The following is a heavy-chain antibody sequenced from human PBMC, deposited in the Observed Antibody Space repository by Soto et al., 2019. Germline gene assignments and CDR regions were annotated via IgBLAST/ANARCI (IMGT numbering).Heavy chain of an antibody. CDR1: GFTFGDYA. D-gene: IGHD2-2*01. Sequence: GGSLRLSCTASGFTFGDYAMSWFRQAPGKGLEWVGFIRSKAYGGTTEYAASVKGRFTISRDDSKSIAYLQMNSLKTEDTAVYYCTRSIVVVPAAYVYPVPNFDYWGQGTLVTVSS. CDR2: IRSKAYGGTT. V-gene: IGHV3-49*03. CDR3: TRSIVVVPAAYVYPVPNFDY. J-gene: IGHJ4*02.